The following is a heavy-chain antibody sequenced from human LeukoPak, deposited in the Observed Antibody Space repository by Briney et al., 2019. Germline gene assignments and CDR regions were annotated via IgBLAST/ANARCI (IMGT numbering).Heavy chain of an antibody. V-gene: IGHV3-33*08. J-gene: IGHJ4*02. D-gene: IGHD2-15*01. CDR2: IWYDGSNK. Sequence: AGGSLRLSCAGSGFIFSSTWMHWVRQAPGKGLEWVAVIWYDGSNKYYADSVKGRFTISRDNSKNTLYLQMNSLRAEDTAVYYCARESLVCSGGSCYRHFDYWGQGTLVTVSS. CDR1: GFIFSSTW. CDR3: ARESLVCSGGSCYRHFDY.